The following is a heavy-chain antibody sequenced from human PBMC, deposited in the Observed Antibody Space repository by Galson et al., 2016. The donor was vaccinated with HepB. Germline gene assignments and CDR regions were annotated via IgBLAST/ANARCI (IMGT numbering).Heavy chain of an antibody. D-gene: IGHD6-13*01. CDR1: GFTFRSYW. CDR2: INQDGSEE. CDR3: ARRLDTQRRIASWGWGMDV. V-gene: IGHV3-7*01. Sequence: SLRLSCAASGFTFRSYWMSWVRQAPGKGLEWVANINQDGSEEYSVDSVKGRFTISRDNGKNSLYLQMSSLRVEDAGVYYCARRLDTQRRIASWGWGMDVWGQGTTVTVS. J-gene: IGHJ6*02.